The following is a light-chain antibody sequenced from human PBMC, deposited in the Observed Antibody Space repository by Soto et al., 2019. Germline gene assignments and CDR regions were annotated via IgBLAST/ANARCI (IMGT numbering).Light chain of an antibody. V-gene: IGKV1-5*01. J-gene: IGKJ2*01. CDR2: EAS. CDR3: QQYRCHSNT. Sequence: DIQMTQSPATLSASVGDSVTITCRASQSVSECLALYQQKPGKAPKLLIYEASSLESGVPSRFSGSGSGTEFALTITSLQHDDFATCYCQQYRCHSNTFGRGTKLECK. CDR1: QSVSEC.